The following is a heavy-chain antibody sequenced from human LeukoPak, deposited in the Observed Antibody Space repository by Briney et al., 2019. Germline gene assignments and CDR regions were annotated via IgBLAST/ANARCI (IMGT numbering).Heavy chain of an antibody. CDR2: ISIRGTLK. D-gene: IGHD1-1*01. CDR1: KFTFSTYW. CDR3: ARPSTTVSLPDY. V-gene: IGHV3-21*05. J-gene: IGHJ4*02. Sequence: GGSLRLSCAASKFTFSTYWMSWVRQAPGKGLEWVSYISIRGTLKYYTDSVKGRFTISRDNAEKSVYLQMNSLRAEDTAVYYCARPSTTVSLPDYWGQGTLVTVSS.